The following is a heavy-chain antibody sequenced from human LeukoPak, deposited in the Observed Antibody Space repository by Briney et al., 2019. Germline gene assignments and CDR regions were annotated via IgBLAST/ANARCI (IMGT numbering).Heavy chain of an antibody. CDR2: INPSGGST. V-gene: IGHV1-46*01. D-gene: IGHD2-2*01. CDR3: ARCVPAATAGVNAFDI. CDR1: GYTFTSYY. J-gene: IGHJ3*02. Sequence: ASVKVSCKASGYTFTSYYMHWVRRAPGQGLEWMGIINPSGGSTSYAQKFQGRVTMTRDMSTSTVYMELSSPRSEDTAVYYCARCVPAATAGVNAFDIWGQGTMVTVSS.